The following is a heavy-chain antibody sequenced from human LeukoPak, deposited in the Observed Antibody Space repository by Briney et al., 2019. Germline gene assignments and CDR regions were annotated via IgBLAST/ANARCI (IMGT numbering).Heavy chain of an antibody. V-gene: IGHV3-43*01. CDR1: GFTFYDYT. J-gene: IGHJ5*02. D-gene: IGHD1-14*01. Sequence: GGSLRLSCAASGFTFYDYTMHWVRQGPGKGLEWVSLISWDGVNTYYADSVKGRFTISRDNRKNSLFLQMSSLRTEDTALYYCTKGTGKSALNWFDPWGQGTLVTVSS. CDR3: TKGTGKSALNWFDP. CDR2: ISWDGVNT.